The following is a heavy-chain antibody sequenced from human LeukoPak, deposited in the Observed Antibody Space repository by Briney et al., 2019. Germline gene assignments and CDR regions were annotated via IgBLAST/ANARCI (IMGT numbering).Heavy chain of an antibody. D-gene: IGHD2-2*01. CDR2: IRYDGSNK. CDR1: GFTFTRHG. CDR3: SKNWKIVVVPAAIHAEYFQH. J-gene: IGHJ1*01. V-gene: IGHV3-30*02. Sequence: RGGSLRLSCAASGFTFTRHGMHWVRQAPGKGLDWVAFIRYDGSNKYYADSVKGRFTISRDNSKNTLYLQMNSLRAEDTAVYYCSKNWKIVVVPAAIHAEYFQHWGQGTLVTVSS.